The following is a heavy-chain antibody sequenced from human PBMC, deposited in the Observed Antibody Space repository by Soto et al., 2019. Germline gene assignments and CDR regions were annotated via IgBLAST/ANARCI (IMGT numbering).Heavy chain of an antibody. Sequence: PSETLSLTCTVSGGSVSNDNYYWSWIRQPPGKGLEWIGYIYYSGTTNYNSYLKSRLSLSVDMSKNQFSLKLASVTAADTAVYYCARARKGSGSDYYYHYGMDVWGKGTTVTVS. CDR3: ARARKGSGSDYYYHYGMDV. CDR1: GGSVSNDNYY. D-gene: IGHD3-3*01. J-gene: IGHJ6*04. V-gene: IGHV4-61*01. CDR2: IYYSGTT.